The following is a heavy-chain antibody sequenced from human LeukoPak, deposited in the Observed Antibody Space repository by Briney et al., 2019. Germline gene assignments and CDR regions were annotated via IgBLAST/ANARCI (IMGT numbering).Heavy chain of an antibody. J-gene: IGHJ4*02. CDR1: GLSFSTFA. D-gene: IGHD3-16*01. CDR3: AKASWVSSTDAVR. V-gene: IGHV3-23*01. Sequence: RGSLRLSCAASGLSFSTFAMSWVRQGPARGLEWVSSMRGNGETFYADSVKGRFTLSSDSSRNTVYFQLNNLRVEDTAIYYCAKASWVSSTDAVRWGQGTLVTVSS. CDR2: MRGNGET.